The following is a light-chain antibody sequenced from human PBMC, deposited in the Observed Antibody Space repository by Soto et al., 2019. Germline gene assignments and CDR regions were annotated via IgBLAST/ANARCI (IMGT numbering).Light chain of an antibody. V-gene: IGLV1-47*01. J-gene: IGLJ2*01. Sequence: QSVLTQPPSASGAPGQRVILSCSGSSSNIGSNYVYWYQQLPGTAPKLLIYRNNQRRSGVPDRFSGSKSGTSVSLAISGLRSEDEADYYCAAWDDSLSGVLFGGGTKLTVL. CDR1: SSNIGSNY. CDR3: AAWDDSLSGVL. CDR2: RNN.